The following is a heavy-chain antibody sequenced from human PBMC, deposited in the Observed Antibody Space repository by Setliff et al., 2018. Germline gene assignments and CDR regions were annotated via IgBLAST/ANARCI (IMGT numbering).Heavy chain of an antibody. D-gene: IGHD3-3*01. J-gene: IGHJ5*02. Sequence: SETLSLTCTVSGDSISSGSYYWTWIRQPAGKGLEWIGHFHTGGSTSYNRSLRSRVSISVDTSKNQFSLKLSSVTATDTATYYCARAGPTVTSFRVLVISWWDPWGQGSLVTVSS. V-gene: IGHV4-61*09. CDR2: FHTGGST. CDR1: GDSISSGSYY. CDR3: ARAGPTVTSFRVLVISWWDP.